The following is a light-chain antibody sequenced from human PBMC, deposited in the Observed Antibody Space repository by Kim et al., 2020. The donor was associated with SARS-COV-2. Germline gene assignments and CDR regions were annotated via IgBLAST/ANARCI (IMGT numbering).Light chain of an antibody. CDR2: QDS. CDR3: QAWDSSTAV. V-gene: IGLV3-1*01. J-gene: IGLJ2*01. CDR1: KLGDKY. Sequence: VAPGQPASIACYGDKLGDKYACWYQQKPGQSPVLVIYQDSKRPSGIPERFSGSNSGNTATLTISGTQAMDEADYYCQAWDSSTAVFGGGTQLTVL.